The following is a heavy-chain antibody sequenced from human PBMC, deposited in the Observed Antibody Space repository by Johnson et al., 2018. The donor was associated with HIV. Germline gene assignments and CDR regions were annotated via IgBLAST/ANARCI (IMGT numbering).Heavy chain of an antibody. V-gene: IGHV3-13*01. CDR2: IGTAGDT. D-gene: IGHD5-24*01. J-gene: IGHJ3*02. CDR1: GFTFSSYD. CDR3: ARAIGDGYPGMKAFDI. Sequence: VQLVESGGGLVQPGGSLRLSCAASGFTFSSYDMHWVRQATGKGLAWVSAIGTAGDTYYPGSVKGRFTISRENAKNSLYLQMNSLRAGDTAVYYCARAIGDGYPGMKAFDIWGQGTMVTVSS.